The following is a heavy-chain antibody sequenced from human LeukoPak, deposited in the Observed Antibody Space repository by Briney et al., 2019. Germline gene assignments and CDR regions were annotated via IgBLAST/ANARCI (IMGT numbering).Heavy chain of an antibody. CDR2: MNPNSGNT. Sequence: GASVKVSCKASGGTFSSYAINWVRQATGQGLEWMGWMNPNSGNTGYAQKFQGRVTMTRNTSISTAYMELSSLRSEDTAVYYCARGLFGENYYYYCMDVWGKGTTVTISS. CDR3: ARGLFGENYYYYCMDV. J-gene: IGHJ6*03. CDR1: GGTFSSYA. V-gene: IGHV1-8*02. D-gene: IGHD3-10*02.